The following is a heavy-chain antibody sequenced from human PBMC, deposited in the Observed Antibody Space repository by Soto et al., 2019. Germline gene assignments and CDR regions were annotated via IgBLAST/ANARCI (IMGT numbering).Heavy chain of an antibody. J-gene: IGHJ3*02. CDR2: IKSKTDGGTT. CDR1: GFTFSNAW. Sequence: RLSCAASGFTFSNAWMSWVRQAPGKGLEWVGRIKSKTDGGTTDYAAPVKGRFTISRDDSKNTLYLQMNSLKTEDTAVYYRTTDRIVATIIAATDDAFDIWGQGTMVTVSS. V-gene: IGHV3-15*01. CDR3: TTDRIVATIIAATDDAFDI. D-gene: IGHD5-12*01.